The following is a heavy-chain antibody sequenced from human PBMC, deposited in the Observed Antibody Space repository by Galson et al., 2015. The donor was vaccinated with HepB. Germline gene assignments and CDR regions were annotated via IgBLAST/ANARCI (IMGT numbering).Heavy chain of an antibody. Sequence: SLRLSCAASGFTFDDYAMHWVRQAPGKGLEWVSGISWNSGSIGYADSVKGRFTISRDNAKNSLYLQMNSLRAEDTALYYCAKDFDHTISPSGGVDYWGQGTLVTVSS. J-gene: IGHJ4*02. CDR3: AKDFDHTISPSGGVDY. CDR2: ISWNSGSI. V-gene: IGHV3-9*01. CDR1: GFTFDDYA. D-gene: IGHD3-9*01.